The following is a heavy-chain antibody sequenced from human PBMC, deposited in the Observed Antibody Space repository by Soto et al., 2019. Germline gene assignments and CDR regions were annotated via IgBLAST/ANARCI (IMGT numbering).Heavy chain of an antibody. CDR2: IYWDDDK. D-gene: IGHD2-15*01. V-gene: IGHV2-5*02. Sequence: QITLKESGPTLVKPTQTLTLTCTFSGFSLSTSGVGVGWIRQPPGKALEWLALIYWDDDKRYSPSLKSRHTITNEPSENQAVLIITNHDPVDTSTYHCADSRQPSSLSRFARCYRRWGQ. CDR3: ADSRQPSSLSRFARCYRR. J-gene: IGHJ3*01. CDR1: GFSLSTSGVG.